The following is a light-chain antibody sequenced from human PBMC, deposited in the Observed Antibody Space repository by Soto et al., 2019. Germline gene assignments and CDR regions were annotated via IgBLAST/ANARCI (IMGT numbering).Light chain of an antibody. CDR3: QQYGSSPYT. CDR1: QSVSSSY. J-gene: IGKJ2*01. V-gene: IGKV3-20*01. CDR2: GAS. Sequence: EIVLTQSPGTLSLSPGERATLSCRASQSVSSSYLAWYQQKPGQAPRLLIYGASSRATGIPGRFSGSGSGTDLPLTISRLEPEDFAVYSCQQYGSSPYTFGQGTKLEIK.